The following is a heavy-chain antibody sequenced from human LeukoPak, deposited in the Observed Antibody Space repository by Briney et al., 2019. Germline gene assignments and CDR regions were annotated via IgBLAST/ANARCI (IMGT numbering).Heavy chain of an antibody. CDR3: ARDMTTVTTGYYDGMDV. D-gene: IGHD4-17*01. J-gene: IGHJ6*02. Sequence: GGSLRLSCAASGFTFSSYAMSWVRQAPGKGLEWVSAISGSGGSTYYADSVKGRFTISRDNAKNSLYLQMNSLRAEDTAVYYCARDMTTVTTGYYDGMDVWGQGTTVTVSS. V-gene: IGHV3-23*01. CDR1: GFTFSSYA. CDR2: ISGSGGST.